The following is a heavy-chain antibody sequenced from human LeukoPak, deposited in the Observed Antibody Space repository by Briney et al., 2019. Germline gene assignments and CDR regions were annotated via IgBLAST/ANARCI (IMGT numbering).Heavy chain of an antibody. V-gene: IGHV3-23*01. D-gene: IGHD6-13*01. CDR2: ISGSGGST. CDR1: GFTFSSYA. J-gene: IGHJ4*02. CDR3: AKATYSSSWILYFDY. Sequence: PGGSLRLSCAASGFTFSSYALSWVRHAPGKGLEGVSTISGSGGSTYYADSVKGRFTISRDNSKYTLFLQMNSLRAEDTAVYYCAKATYSSSWILYFDYWGQGTLVTVSS.